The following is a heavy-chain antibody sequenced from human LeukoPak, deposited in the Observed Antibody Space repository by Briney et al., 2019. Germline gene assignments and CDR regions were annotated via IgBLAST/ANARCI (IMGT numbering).Heavy chain of an antibody. J-gene: IGHJ4*02. CDR3: ARATDSTLFDY. D-gene: IGHD2-2*01. V-gene: IGHV4-30-4*01. CDR2: IHYSGST. CDR1: GGSISSGDYY. Sequence: SETLSLTCTVSGGSISSGDYYWSWIRQPPGKGLEWIGYIHYSGSTYYNPSLKSRVTISVDTSKNQFSLKLSSVTAADTAVYYCARATDSTLFDYWGQGTLVTVSS.